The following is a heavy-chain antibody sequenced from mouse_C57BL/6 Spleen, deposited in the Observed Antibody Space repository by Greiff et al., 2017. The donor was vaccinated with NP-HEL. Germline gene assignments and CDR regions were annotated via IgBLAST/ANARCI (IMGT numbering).Heavy chain of an antibody. CDR1: GYSITSGYY. D-gene: IGHD2-10*02. J-gene: IGHJ4*01. V-gene: IGHV3-6*01. Sequence: EVQLVESGPGLVKPSQSLSLTCSVTGYSITSGYYWNWIRQFPGNKLEWMGYISYDGSNNYNPSLKNRISITRDTSKNQFFLKLNSVTTEDTATYYCARSPSSYAMDYWGQGTSVTVSS. CDR3: ARSPSSYAMDY. CDR2: ISYDGSN.